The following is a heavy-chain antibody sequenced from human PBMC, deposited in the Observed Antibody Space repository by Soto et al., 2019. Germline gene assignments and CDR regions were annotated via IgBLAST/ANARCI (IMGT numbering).Heavy chain of an antibody. J-gene: IGHJ6*03. CDR1: GFTFSSYS. CDR2: ISSSSSTI. D-gene: IGHD5-18*01. V-gene: IGHV3-48*01. CDR3: ARVVSGYDFYYYYYMDV. Sequence: GGSLRLSCAASGFTFSSYSMNWVRQAPGKGLEWVSYISSSSSTIYYADSVKGRFTISRDNAKNSLYLQMNGLRAEDTAVYYCARVVSGYDFYYYYYMDVWGKGTTVTVSS.